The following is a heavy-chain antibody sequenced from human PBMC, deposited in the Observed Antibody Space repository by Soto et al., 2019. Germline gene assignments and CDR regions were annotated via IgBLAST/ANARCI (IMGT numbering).Heavy chain of an antibody. Sequence: SQTLSLTCAISGDSVSSNSAAWNWIRQSPSRGLEWLGRTYYRSKWYNDYAVSVKSRITTNPDTSKNQFSLQLNSVTPEDTAVYYCARIWKLELGYYYGMDVCGQGTTVTVYS. CDR2: TYYRSKWYN. D-gene: IGHD1-7*01. CDR1: GDSVSSNSAA. V-gene: IGHV6-1*01. CDR3: ARIWKLELGYYYGMDV. J-gene: IGHJ6*02.